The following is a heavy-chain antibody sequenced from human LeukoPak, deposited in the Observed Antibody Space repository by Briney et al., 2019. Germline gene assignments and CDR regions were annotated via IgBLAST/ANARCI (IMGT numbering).Heavy chain of an antibody. CDR3: ARARASGSYGYYGMDV. V-gene: IGHV4-59*01. D-gene: IGHD1-26*01. J-gene: IGHJ6*02. Sequence: PSETLSLTCTVSGGSISSYYWSWIRQPPVKGLEWIGYIYYSGSTNYNPSLKSRVTISVDTSKNQFSLKLSSVTAADTAVYYCARARASGSYGYYGMDVWGQGTTVTVSS. CDR2: IYYSGST. CDR1: GGSISSYY.